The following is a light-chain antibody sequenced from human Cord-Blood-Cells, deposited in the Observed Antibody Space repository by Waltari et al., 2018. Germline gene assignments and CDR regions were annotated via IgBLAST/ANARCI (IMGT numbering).Light chain of an antibody. CDR3: QQYDNHPPYT. Sequence: DIQMTQSPSSLSASVGDRVTITCQASQDISNYLNWYQQKPGKAPKLLVYDASNLETGVPSRFSGSGSGTDFTFTISSLQPEDIATYYCQQYDNHPPYTFGQGTKLESK. CDR1: QDISNY. V-gene: IGKV1-33*01. J-gene: IGKJ2*01. CDR2: DAS.